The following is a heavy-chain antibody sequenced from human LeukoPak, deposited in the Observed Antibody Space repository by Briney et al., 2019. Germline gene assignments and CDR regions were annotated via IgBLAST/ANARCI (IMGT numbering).Heavy chain of an antibody. CDR3: ARDGGIVGATYIGY. CDR1: GFTFGTYD. V-gene: IGHV3-64*01. D-gene: IGHD1-26*01. Sequence: GGSLRLSCAASGFTFGTYDMHWVRQAPGKGLEFVSAISSNGGTTYYANSVKGRFTISRSNSRNTLYLQMGSLRAEDMAVYYCARDGGIVGATYIGYWGQGTLVTVSS. J-gene: IGHJ4*02. CDR2: ISSNGGTT.